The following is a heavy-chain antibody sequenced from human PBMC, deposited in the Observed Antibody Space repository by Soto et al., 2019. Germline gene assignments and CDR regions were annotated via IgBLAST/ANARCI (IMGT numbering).Heavy chain of an antibody. CDR3: ARGTSGPKPRLLTGTDV. D-gene: IGHD3-10*01. V-gene: IGHV3-33*05. J-gene: IGHJ6*04. Sequence: GALRLSCKTSRFTFGDYAMHWVRQAPGKGLEWVAYISNDGRKRNYAESMTGRFTISRDNSKNTLFLQMNSLTDADTAVYFCARGTSGPKPRLLTGTDVWDKRLTRTAFS. CDR1: RFTFGDYA. CDR2: ISNDGRKR.